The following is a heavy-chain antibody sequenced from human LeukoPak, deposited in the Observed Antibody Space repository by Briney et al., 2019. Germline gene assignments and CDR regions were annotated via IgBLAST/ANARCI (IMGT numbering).Heavy chain of an antibody. Sequence: GRSLRLSCTASGFTFGDYAMSWVRQAPGKGLEWVGFIRSKAYGGTTEYAASVKGRFTISRDDSKSIAYLQMNSLKTEDTAVYSCTRDTGDGFDYWGQGTLVTVSS. CDR3: TRDTGDGFDY. CDR2: IRSKAYGGTT. CDR1: GFTFGDYA. V-gene: IGHV3-49*04. D-gene: IGHD7-27*01. J-gene: IGHJ4*02.